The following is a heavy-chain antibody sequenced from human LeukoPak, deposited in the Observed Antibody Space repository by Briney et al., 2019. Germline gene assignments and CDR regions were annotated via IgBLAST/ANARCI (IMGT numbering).Heavy chain of an antibody. D-gene: IGHD4-17*01. J-gene: IGHJ4*02. V-gene: IGHV1-2*02. CDR1: GYTFTGYY. CDR3: ARGRGDYGDYKYYFDY. Sequence: VASVKVSCKASGYTFTGYYMHWVRQAPGQGLEWMGWINPNSGGTNYAQKFQGRVTMTRDTSISTAYMELSRLRSDDTAVYYCARGRGDYGDYKYYFDYWGQGTLVTVSS. CDR2: INPNSGGT.